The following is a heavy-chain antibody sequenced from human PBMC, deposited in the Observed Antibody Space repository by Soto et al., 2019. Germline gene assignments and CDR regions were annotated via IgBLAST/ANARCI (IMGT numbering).Heavy chain of an antibody. Sequence: QVQLVESGGGVVQPGRSLRLSCAASGFTFSSYAMHWVRQAPGKGLEWVAVISYDGSNKYYADSVKGRFTISRDNSKNTLSLQMNSLRAEDTAVYYCARDRCSSSWYSWGMDVWGQGTTVTVSS. V-gene: IGHV3-30-3*01. D-gene: IGHD6-13*01. CDR1: GFTFSSYA. CDR3: ARDRCSSSWYSWGMDV. J-gene: IGHJ6*02. CDR2: ISYDGSNK.